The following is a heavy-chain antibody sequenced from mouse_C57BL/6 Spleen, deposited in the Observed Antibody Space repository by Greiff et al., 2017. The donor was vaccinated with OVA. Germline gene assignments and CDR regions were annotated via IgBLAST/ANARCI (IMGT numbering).Heavy chain of an antibody. J-gene: IGHJ4*01. V-gene: IGHV1-15*01. CDR3: TRYYGSSCVRAMDY. Sequence: QVQLQQSGAELVRPGASVTLSCKASGYTFTDYEMHWVKQTPVHGLEWIGAIDPETGGTAYNQKFKGKAILTADKSSSTAYMELRSLTSEDSAVYYCTRYYGSSCVRAMDYWGQGTSVTVCS. D-gene: IGHD1-1*01. CDR1: GYTFTDYE. CDR2: IDPETGGT.